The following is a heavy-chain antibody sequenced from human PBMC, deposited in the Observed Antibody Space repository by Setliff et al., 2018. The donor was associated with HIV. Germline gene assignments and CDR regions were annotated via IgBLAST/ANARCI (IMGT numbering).Heavy chain of an antibody. CDR3: AREESPEDYGWGGYGPTFPPTAYYYGMDV. D-gene: IGHD3-10*01. CDR2: IFTRGST. J-gene: IGHJ6*02. CDR1: GGSFSNYC. Sequence: PSETLSLTCTVSGGSFSNYCWNWIRQSPGKGLEWIGYIFTRGSTHYNPSLQSRVTISIEQSKNQFSLGLSSMTAADTAVYYCAREESPEDYGWGGYGPTFPPTAYYYGMDVWGQGTTVTVSS. V-gene: IGHV4-4*08.